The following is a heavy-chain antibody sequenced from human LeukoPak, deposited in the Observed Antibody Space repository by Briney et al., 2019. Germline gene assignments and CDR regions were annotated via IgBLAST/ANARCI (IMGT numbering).Heavy chain of an antibody. CDR2: IYYSGST. Sequence: PSETLSLTCTVSGGSISSGGYYWSWIRQHPGKGLEWIGYIYYSGSTYYNPSLKSRVTISVDTSKNQFSLKLSSVTAADTAVYYCASASTTGTTKNWIDPWGQGTLVTVSS. D-gene: IGHD1-1*01. CDR3: ASASTTGTTKNWIDP. J-gene: IGHJ5*02. V-gene: IGHV4-31*03. CDR1: GGSISSGGYY.